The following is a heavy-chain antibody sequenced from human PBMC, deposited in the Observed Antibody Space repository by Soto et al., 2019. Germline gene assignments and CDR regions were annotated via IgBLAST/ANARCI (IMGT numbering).Heavy chain of an antibody. CDR1: GYTFSSYY. V-gene: IGHV1-46*01. Sequence: QVQLVQSGAEVKKPGASVKVSCKASGYTFSSYYIHWVRQAPGQGLEWIGIIKPNGGSTNYAQNFKGRHTVTRDTSTATVYIDLSALTSDDTAMYCCARGLGLGDCWGQGTLVTVSS. D-gene: IGHD3-9*01. CDR2: IKPNGGST. CDR3: ARGLGLGDC. J-gene: IGHJ4*02.